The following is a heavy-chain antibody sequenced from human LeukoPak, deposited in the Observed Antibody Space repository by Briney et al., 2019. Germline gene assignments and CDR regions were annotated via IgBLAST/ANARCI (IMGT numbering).Heavy chain of an antibody. V-gene: IGHV3-30*02. CDR1: GFTFSSYA. Sequence: GGSLRLSCAASGFTFSSYAMSWVRQAPGKGLEWVAFIRNDGSNKYYVDSVKGRFTIYRDNSKNTLYLQMNSLRAEDTAVYYCAKTGGIAAAHWGQGTLVTVSS. CDR2: IRNDGSNK. D-gene: IGHD6-13*01. J-gene: IGHJ4*02. CDR3: AKTGGIAAAH.